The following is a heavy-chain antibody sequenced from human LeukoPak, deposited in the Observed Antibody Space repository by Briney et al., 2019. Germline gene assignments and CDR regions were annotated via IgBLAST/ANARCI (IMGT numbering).Heavy chain of an antibody. J-gene: IGHJ4*02. CDR3: ARWPHCQDF. CDR2: INKDGSEE. CDR1: GFTFSNAW. V-gene: IGHV3-7*03. Sequence: GSLRLSCAASGFTFSNAWMSWVRQAPGKGLEWVANINKDGSEEKYVDSVKGRFTIPRDNAKNSLYLQMSSLRADDTAVYYCARWPHCQDFWGRGTRVTVS.